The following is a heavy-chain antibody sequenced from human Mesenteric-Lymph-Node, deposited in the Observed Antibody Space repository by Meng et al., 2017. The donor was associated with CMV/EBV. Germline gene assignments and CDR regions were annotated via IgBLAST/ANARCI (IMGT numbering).Heavy chain of an antibody. V-gene: IGHV3-23*01. D-gene: IGHD6-19*01. CDR1: GFTFRTYS. CDR3: AKDHQQWLVRFYYFDY. Sequence: GESLKISCVASGFTFRTYSMDWVRQAPGKGLEWVSAISGSGGSTYYADSVKGRFTISRDNSKNTLYLQMSSLRAEDTAVYYCAKDHQQWLVRFYYFDYWGQGTLVTVSS. J-gene: IGHJ4*02. CDR2: ISGSGGST.